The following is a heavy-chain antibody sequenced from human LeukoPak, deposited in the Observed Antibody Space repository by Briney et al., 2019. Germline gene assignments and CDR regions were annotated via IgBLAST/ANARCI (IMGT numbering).Heavy chain of an antibody. J-gene: IGHJ4*02. CDR1: GYTFTSYD. V-gene: IGHV1-8*01. CDR3: APLDGVTVPQRGAFGADY. CDR2: MNPNSGNT. Sequence: ASVKVSCKASGYTFTSYDINWVRQATGQGLEWMGWMNPNSGNTGYAQEFQGRVTMTRNTAISTAYMELSSLRSEDTAVYYCAPLDGVTVPQRGAFGADYWGKGTLVTVSS. D-gene: IGHD3-3*01.